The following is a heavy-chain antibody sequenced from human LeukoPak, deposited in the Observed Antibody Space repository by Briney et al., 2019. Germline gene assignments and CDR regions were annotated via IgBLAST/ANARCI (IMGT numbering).Heavy chain of an antibody. J-gene: IGHJ4*02. V-gene: IGHV1-2*02. CDR2: INPNSGGT. CDR1: GYTFTGYY. CDR3: ARDLSLMTAPSGGDY. Sequence: ASVKVSCKASGYTFTGYYMHWVRQAPGQGLEWMGWINPNSGGTNYAQKFQGRVTMTRDTSISTAYMELSRLRSDDTAVYYCARDLSLMTAPSGGDYWGQGTLVTVSS. D-gene: IGHD2-21*02.